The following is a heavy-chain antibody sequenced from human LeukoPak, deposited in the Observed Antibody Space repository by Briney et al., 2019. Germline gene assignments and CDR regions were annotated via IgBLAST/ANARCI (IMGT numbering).Heavy chain of an antibody. Sequence: PSETLSLTCTVSGGSISSYYWSWIRQPPGKGLEWIGYIYYSGSTNYNPSLKSRVTISVDTSKNQFSLKLSSVTAADTAVYYCARYKYYGHDYWGQGTLVTVSS. CDR1: GGSISSYY. D-gene: IGHD3-10*01. CDR3: ARYKYYGHDY. J-gene: IGHJ4*02. V-gene: IGHV4-59*08. CDR2: IYYSGST.